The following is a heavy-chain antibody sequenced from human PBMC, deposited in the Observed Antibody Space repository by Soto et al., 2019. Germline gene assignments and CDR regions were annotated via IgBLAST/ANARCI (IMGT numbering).Heavy chain of an antibody. V-gene: IGHV3-53*04. CDR1: GFTVSSNY. CDR2: IYSGGST. D-gene: IGHD6-6*01. Sequence: HPGGSLRLSCAASGFTVSSNYMSWVRQAPGKGLEWVSVIYSGGSTYYADSVKGRFTISRHNSKNTLYLQMNSLRAEDTAVYYCARERWISSSPRGAYFDYWGQGTLVTVSS. CDR3: ARERWISSSPRGAYFDY. J-gene: IGHJ4*02.